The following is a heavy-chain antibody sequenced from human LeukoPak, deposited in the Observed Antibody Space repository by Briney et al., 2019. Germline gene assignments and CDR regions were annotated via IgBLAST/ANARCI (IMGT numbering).Heavy chain of an antibody. D-gene: IGHD3-9*01. V-gene: IGHV4-4*07. Sequence: SETLSLTCTVSGGSISSYYWSWIRQPAGKGLEWIGRIYTSGSTNYDPPLKSRVTMSVDTSKNQFSLKLSSVTAADTAVYYCARGGLSGGIFYWGQGTLVTVSS. CDR3: ARGGLSGGIFY. CDR2: IYTSGST. J-gene: IGHJ4*02. CDR1: GGSISSYY.